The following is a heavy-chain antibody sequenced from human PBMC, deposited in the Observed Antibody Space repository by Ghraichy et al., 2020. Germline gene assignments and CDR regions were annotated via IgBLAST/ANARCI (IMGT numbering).Heavy chain of an antibody. V-gene: IGHV3-11*01. Sequence: GESLNISCAASGFTFSDYYMSWIRQAPGKGLEWVSYISSSGSTIYYADSVKGRFTISRDNAKNSLYLQMNSLRAEDTAVYYCARDRSTQLGFDPWGQGTLVTVSS. J-gene: IGHJ5*02. CDR3: ARDRSTQLGFDP. CDR2: ISSSGSTI. CDR1: GFTFSDYY. D-gene: IGHD1-1*01.